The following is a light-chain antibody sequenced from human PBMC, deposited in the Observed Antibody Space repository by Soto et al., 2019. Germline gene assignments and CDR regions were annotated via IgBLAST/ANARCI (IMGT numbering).Light chain of an antibody. J-gene: IGKJ4*01. V-gene: IGKV3-11*01. CDR2: DAS. Sequence: EIVLTQSPATLSLSPGERATLSCRASQSVSTYLAWYQQKPGQAPRLLIYDASNRATGIPAWFGGSGSGTDFTLTISSLEPEDFAVYYCQQRSNCPFTFGGGTKVEIK. CDR1: QSVSTY. CDR3: QQRSNCPFT.